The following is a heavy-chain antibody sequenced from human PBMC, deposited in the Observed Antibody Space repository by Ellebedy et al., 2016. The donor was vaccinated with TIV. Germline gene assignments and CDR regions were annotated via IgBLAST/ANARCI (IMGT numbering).Heavy chain of an antibody. CDR1: GFTFGSFA. J-gene: IGHJ4*02. CDR3: AKGSSSGFNYDRVGFQY. CDR2: LSGDGVNT. Sequence: GESLKISCAASGFTFGSFAMHWVRQAPGKGLEWLSVLSGDGVNTYSAASVKGRFTITRDNFKNTLFLQVNRLRAEDTAGYYCAKGSSSGFNYDRVGFQYWGQGTLVTVSP. V-gene: IGHV3-23*01. D-gene: IGHD3-22*01.